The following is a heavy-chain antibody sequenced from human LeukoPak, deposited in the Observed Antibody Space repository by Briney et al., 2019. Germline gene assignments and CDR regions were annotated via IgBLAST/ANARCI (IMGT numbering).Heavy chain of an antibody. Sequence: GGSLRLSCAASGFTFSNYAMSWVRQAPGKGLEWVSGISGSGAYTYYADFVKGRFPISRDNSKNTLFLQMNSLRAEDTAVYYCAKASYPGVTYYFDYWGQGTLVTVSS. CDR2: ISGSGAYT. CDR3: AKASYPGVTYYFDY. V-gene: IGHV3-23*01. J-gene: IGHJ4*02. D-gene: IGHD2-21*02. CDR1: GFTFSNYA.